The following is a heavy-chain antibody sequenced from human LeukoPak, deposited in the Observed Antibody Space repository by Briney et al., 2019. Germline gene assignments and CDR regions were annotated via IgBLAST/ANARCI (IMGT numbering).Heavy chain of an antibody. CDR3: ARSNGYMDV. V-gene: IGHV4-34*01. CDR2: INHSGST. J-gene: IGHJ6*03. CDR1: GFTFSIYE. D-gene: IGHD4/OR15-4a*01. Sequence: GSLRLSCAASGFTFSIYEMNWVRQAPGKGLEWIGEINHSGSTNYNPSLKSRVTISVDTSKNQFSLKLSSVTAADTAVYYCARSNGYMDVWGKGTTVTVSS.